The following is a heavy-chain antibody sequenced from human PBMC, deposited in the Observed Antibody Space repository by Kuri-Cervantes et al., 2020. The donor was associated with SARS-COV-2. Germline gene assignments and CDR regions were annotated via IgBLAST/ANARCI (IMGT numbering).Heavy chain of an antibody. CDR2: IVVGSGNT. D-gene: IGHD2-2*01. J-gene: IGHJ5*02. Sequence: SVKVSCKASGCTFTSSAMQWVRQARGQRLEWIGWIVVGSGNTNYAQKFQERVTITRGMSTSTAYMELSSLRSEDTAVYYCARHEGVPAAFRLNWFDPRGQGTLVTVSS. CDR3: ARHEGVPAAFRLNWFDP. CDR1: GCTFTSSA. V-gene: IGHV1-58*02.